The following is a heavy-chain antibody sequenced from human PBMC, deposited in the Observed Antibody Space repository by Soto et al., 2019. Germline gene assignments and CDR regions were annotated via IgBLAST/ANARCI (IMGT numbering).Heavy chain of an antibody. Sequence: SETLSLACPVSVGSVSSSSYYWGWILQPPGKGLEWIGSIYYSGSTYYNPSLKSRVTISVDTSKNQFSLKLSSVTAADTAVYYCAGTIAAAGPFDYWGQGTLVTVSS. CDR2: IYYSGST. J-gene: IGHJ4*02. CDR1: VGSVSSSSYY. CDR3: AGTIAAAGPFDY. V-gene: IGHV4-39*01. D-gene: IGHD6-13*01.